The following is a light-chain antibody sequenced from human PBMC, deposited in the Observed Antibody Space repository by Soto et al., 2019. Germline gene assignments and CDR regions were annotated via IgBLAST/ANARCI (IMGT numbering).Light chain of an antibody. J-gene: IGLJ1*01. CDR1: SNDVGKYNH. Sequence: QSALTQPASVSGSPGQSLTISCTGTSNDVGKYNHVSWYQHHAGKAPKLILYDVSQWPSGASRRFSGSKSGNTASLTIYRPPPEDGADYFCSSYGGVTFFFVFEPGTKAT. V-gene: IGLV2-23*02. CDR3: SSYGGVTFFFV. CDR2: DVS.